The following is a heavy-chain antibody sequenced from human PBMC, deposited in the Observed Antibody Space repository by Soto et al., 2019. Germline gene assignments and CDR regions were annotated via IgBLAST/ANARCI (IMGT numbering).Heavy chain of an antibody. CDR3: AKDLRVYGDYDY. V-gene: IGHV3-23*01. CDR1: GFTFYNYA. CDR2: ISGNGRGT. Sequence: EVQLLESGGGLVQPGGSLRLSCAASGFTFYNYAMSWVRQAPGKGLEWVSAISGNGRGTYYADSVKGRFTISRDNSKNTQSLQMDSLRSEDTAVYYCAKDLRVYGDYDYWGQGTLVTVSS. D-gene: IGHD4-17*01. J-gene: IGHJ4*02.